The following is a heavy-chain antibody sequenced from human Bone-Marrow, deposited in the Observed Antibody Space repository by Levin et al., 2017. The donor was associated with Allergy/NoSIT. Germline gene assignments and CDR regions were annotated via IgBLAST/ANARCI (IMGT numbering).Heavy chain of an antibody. D-gene: IGHD6-19*01. Sequence: LSLTCAASGFNFSTFGMHWVRQAPGKGLEWVAVIFYDGRNKYYADSVQGRFTISRDNSKNTLYLQMNSLRVEDTAVYYCSREGGAGMDYWGQGALVTVSS. CDR2: IFYDGRNK. CDR1: GFNFSTFG. V-gene: IGHV3-33*01. CDR3: SREGGAGMDY. J-gene: IGHJ4*02.